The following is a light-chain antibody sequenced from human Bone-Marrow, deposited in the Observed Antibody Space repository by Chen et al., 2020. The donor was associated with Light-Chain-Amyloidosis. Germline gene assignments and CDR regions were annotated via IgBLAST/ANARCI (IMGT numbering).Light chain of an antibody. CDR3: SSYTSSSTVV. Sequence: QSALTQPASVAGSPGQSNTIACTGTCSDGGGYNYVSWYQQHPGKAPKLMIYEFSNRPSGVSNRFSGSKSGNTASLTISWLQAEDEADYYCSSYTSSSTVVFGGGTKLTVL. CDR1: CSDGGGYNY. CDR2: EFS. V-gene: IGLV2-14*01. J-gene: IGLJ2*01.